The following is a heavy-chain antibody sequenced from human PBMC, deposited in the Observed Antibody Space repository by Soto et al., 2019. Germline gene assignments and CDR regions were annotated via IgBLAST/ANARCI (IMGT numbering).Heavy chain of an antibody. Sequence: NPVGSLRLSCAASGFTFRSFTMNWVRQAPGKGLKWVSTISSNSAYIYYTDALRGRFTISRDNAKNSLHLQMNSLRAEDTAVYYCTRDASRDSSARGWFDPWGPGTLVTVSS. CDR3: TRDASRDSSARGWFDP. J-gene: IGHJ5*02. D-gene: IGHD6-13*01. CDR2: ISSNSAYI. V-gene: IGHV3-21*01. CDR1: GFTFRSFT.